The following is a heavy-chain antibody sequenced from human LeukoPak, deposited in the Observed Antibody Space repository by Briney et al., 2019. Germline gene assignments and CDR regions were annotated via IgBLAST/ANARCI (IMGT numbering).Heavy chain of an antibody. CDR2: INHSGST. D-gene: IGHD5-18*01. CDR1: GGSFSDYY. V-gene: IGHV4-34*01. CDR3: TCGYSYGLFDY. Sequence: PSETLSLTCAVYGGSFSDYYWSWIRQPPGKGLEWIGEINHSGSTNYNPSLKSRVSISVDTSKNQFSLRLSSVTAADTAVYFCTCGYSYGLFDYWGQGTLVTVSS. J-gene: IGHJ4*02.